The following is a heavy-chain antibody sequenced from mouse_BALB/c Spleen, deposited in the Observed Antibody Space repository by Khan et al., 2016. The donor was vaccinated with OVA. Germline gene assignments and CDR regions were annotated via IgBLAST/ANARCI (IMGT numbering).Heavy chain of an antibody. Sequence: VQLQESGPDLVAPSQSLSITCTVSGFSLTTYGVHWVRQPPGNGLEWLGIIWAGGSTNYNSALMSRLTISKDNSKSQVFLKMNSLHTDETAMSYCASAWVVSSDSLDYWGQGTTLTVSS. CDR2: IWAGGST. D-gene: IGHD1-1*02. CDR1: GFSLTTYG. CDR3: ASAWVVSSDSLDY. V-gene: IGHV2-9*02. J-gene: IGHJ2*01.